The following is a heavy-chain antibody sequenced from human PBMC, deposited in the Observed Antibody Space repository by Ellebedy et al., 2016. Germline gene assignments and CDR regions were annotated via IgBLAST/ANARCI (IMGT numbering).Heavy chain of an antibody. Sequence: GGSLRLXXAASGFTFSDSAIHWVRQAAGQGLEWVGRIRSKAKSYGTAYAASVKGRFTVSRDDSENTAYLEMHSLKTEDTAVYYCASQWDASNWWGQGILVTVSS. J-gene: IGHJ4*02. CDR1: GFTFSDSA. D-gene: IGHD5-24*01. V-gene: IGHV3-73*01. CDR2: IRSKAKSYGT. CDR3: ASQWDASNW.